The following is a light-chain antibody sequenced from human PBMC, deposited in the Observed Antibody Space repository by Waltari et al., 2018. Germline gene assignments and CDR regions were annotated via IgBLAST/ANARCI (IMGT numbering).Light chain of an antibody. V-gene: IGKV4-1*01. Sequence: DIVMTQSPDSLAVSLCERATINCKSSQSVLYTSNNKNYLAWYQQKPGQPPKLLFYWASTRESGVPERFSGSGSGTDFTLTISGLQAEDVAVYYCQQYYSPPWTFGQGTQVEIK. CDR1: QSVLYTSNNKNY. CDR2: WAS. CDR3: QQYYSPPWT. J-gene: IGKJ1*01.